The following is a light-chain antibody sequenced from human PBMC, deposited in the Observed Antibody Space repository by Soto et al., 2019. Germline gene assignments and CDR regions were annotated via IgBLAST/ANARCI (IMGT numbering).Light chain of an antibody. V-gene: IGKV3-15*01. Sequence: EIVMTQSPATLSVSPGERATLSCRASQSVSSNLAWYQQKPGQAPRLLIYGASTRATGIPARLSGSGSGTEFTLTIGSLQSEDFAVYYCQQYNNWPLAFGQRTKVDI. CDR3: QQYNNWPLA. CDR1: QSVSSN. J-gene: IGKJ1*01. CDR2: GAS.